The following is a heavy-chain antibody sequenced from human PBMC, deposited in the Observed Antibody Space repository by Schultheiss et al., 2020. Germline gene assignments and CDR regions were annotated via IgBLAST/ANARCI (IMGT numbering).Heavy chain of an antibody. V-gene: IGHV4-34*01. D-gene: IGHD3-10*01. CDR1: GGSFSGYY. CDR2: IYYSGST. CDR3: ANGVTAWYYFDY. Sequence: SETLSLTCAVYGGSFSGYYWGWIRQPPGKGLEWIGSIYYSGSTYYNPSLKSRVTISVDKSKNQFSLKLSSVTAADTAVYYCANGVTAWYYFDYWGQGTLVTVSS. J-gene: IGHJ4*02.